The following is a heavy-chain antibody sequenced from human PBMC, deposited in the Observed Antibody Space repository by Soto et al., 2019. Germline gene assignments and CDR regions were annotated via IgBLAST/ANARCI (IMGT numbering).Heavy chain of an antibody. CDR3: AQRPYGSGSYPGSYFYY. V-gene: IGHV2-5*01. J-gene: IGHJ4*02. CDR2: IYWNDDK. CDR1: GFSLSTSGVG. D-gene: IGHD3-10*01. Sequence: QITLKESGPTLVKPTQTLTLTCTFSGFSLSTSGVGVGWIRQPPGKALEWLALIYWNDDKRYSPSLKSRLTITMDTSKNQVVLTMTNMDPVDTATYYCAQRPYGSGSYPGSYFYYWGQGTLVTVSS.